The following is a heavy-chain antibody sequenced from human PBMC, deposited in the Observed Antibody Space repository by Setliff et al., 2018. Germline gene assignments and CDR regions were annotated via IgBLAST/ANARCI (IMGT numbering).Heavy chain of an antibody. CDR3: ARDRTAYTYGLDV. Sequence: SETLSLTCGVSGSSISNDYYWGWIRQPPGRGLEWIGIISHSGSTNYNPSLKSRVNMSVDTSNNQFVLNLKAVTAADTAVYYCARDRTAYTYGLDVWGQGTTVTVSS. CDR1: GSSISNDYY. CDR2: ISHSGST. V-gene: IGHV4-38-2*02. J-gene: IGHJ6*02. D-gene: IGHD3-16*01.